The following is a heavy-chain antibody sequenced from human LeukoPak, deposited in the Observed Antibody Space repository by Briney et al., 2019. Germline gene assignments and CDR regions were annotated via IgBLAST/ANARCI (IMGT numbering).Heavy chain of an antibody. CDR1: GFTFEDYG. CDR2: INWNGGST. D-gene: IGHD3-10*01. V-gene: IGHV3-20*04. J-gene: IGHJ4*02. CDR3: ARNYGSGKHYNLDY. Sequence: GGSLRLSCAATGFTFEDYGMSWVRQAPGKGLEWVSGINWNGGSTGYADSVKGRFTISRDNAKNPLYLQMNSLRAEDTALYYCARNYGSGKHYNLDYWGRGTLVTVSS.